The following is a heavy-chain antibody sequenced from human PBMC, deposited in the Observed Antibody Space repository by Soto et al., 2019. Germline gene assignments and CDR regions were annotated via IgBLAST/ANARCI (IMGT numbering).Heavy chain of an antibody. D-gene: IGHD4-17*01. J-gene: IGHJ6*02. CDR2: IYYSGST. Sequence: PSETLSLTCTVSGGSISSYYWSWIRQPPGKGLEWIGYIYYSGSTNYNPSLKSRVTISVDTSKNQFSLKLSSVTAADTAVYYCARTGLRYYYYGMDVWGQGTTVTVSS. V-gene: IGHV4-59*01. CDR1: GGSISSYY. CDR3: ARTGLRYYYYGMDV.